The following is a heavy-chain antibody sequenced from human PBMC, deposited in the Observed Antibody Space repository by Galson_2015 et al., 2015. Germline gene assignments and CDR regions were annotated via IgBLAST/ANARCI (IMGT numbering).Heavy chain of an antibody. Sequence: SLRLSCAASGFSFSSYSMNWVHQAPGKGLEWVSYISSSSSTIYYADSVKGRFTISRDNARNSLYLQMSNLRDDDTAVYYCARDAYGSGWYLRWFDPWGQGTLVTVSS. CDR3: ARDAYGSGWYLRWFDP. V-gene: IGHV3-48*02. CDR1: GFSFSSYS. CDR2: ISSSSSTI. D-gene: IGHD6-19*01. J-gene: IGHJ5*02.